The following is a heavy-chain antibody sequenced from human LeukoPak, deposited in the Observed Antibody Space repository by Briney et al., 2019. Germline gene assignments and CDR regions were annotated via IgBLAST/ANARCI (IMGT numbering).Heavy chain of an antibody. Sequence: AGGSLRLSCAAFGFIFDDYGMSWVRQAPGKGLEWVSGINWNGGSTGYADSVKGRFTISRDNAKNSLYLQMNSLRAEDTAVYYCAELGITMIGGVWGKGTTVTISS. J-gene: IGHJ6*04. D-gene: IGHD3-10*02. CDR2: INWNGGST. CDR1: GFIFDDYG. CDR3: AELGITMIGGV. V-gene: IGHV3-20*04.